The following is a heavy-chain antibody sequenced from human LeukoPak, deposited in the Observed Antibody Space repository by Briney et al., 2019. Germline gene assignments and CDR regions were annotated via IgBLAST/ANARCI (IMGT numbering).Heavy chain of an antibody. D-gene: IGHD6-13*01. CDR2: IYFSGTT. CDR1: GDSINAYY. Sequence: SETLSLTCTVSGDSINAYYWGWIRQPPGQGLEWIGYIYFSGTTKYNPSLESRVTISVDTSKNQFSLKLSSVTAADTAVYYCARRRAEGGSNGHYNWFDPWGQGILVTVSS. CDR3: ARRRAEGGSNGHYNWFDP. V-gene: IGHV4-59*08. J-gene: IGHJ5*02.